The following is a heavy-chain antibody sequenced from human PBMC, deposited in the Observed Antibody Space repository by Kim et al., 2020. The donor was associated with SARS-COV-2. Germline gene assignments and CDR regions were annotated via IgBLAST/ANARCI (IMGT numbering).Heavy chain of an antibody. Sequence: SETLSLTCAVYGGSFSGYYWSWIRQPPGKGLEWIGKINHSGSTNYNPSLKSRVTISVDTSKNQFSLKLSSVTAADTAVYYCARGLTRIAAAGILVGWYFVPWGRGNLVTVSS. CDR3: ARGLTRIAAAGILVGWYFVP. CDR1: GGSFSGYY. V-gene: IGHV4-34*01. D-gene: IGHD6-13*01. CDR2: INHSGST. J-gene: IGHJ2*01.